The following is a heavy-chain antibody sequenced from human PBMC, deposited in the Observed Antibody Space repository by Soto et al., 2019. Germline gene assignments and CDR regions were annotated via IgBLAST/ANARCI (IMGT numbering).Heavy chain of an antibody. V-gene: IGHV1-69*01. CDR2: IIPIFGGA. CDR1: GVTFSNAA. D-gene: IGHD2-2*02. CDR3: ARGGQYRHQAIITEYFGMDV. J-gene: IGHJ6*02. Sequence: VQVVQSEAEAKKPGSSVKLSCEVSGVTFSNAAFSWVRQAPGQGLEWMGGIIPIFGGAKYAQKFQGRVEITADELSDILYMEVTSLTIVLTAVYFCARGGQYRHQAIITEYFGMDVWGQGTTVTVS.